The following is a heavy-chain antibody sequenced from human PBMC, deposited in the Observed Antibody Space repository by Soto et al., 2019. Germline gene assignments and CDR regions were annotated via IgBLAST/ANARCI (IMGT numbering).Heavy chain of an antibody. V-gene: IGHV1-3*01. J-gene: IGHJ4*02. CDR2: INAGNGNT. CDR3: SRVQGGIGYYSFHY. D-gene: IGHD3-22*01. Sequence: QVQLVQSGAEVKKPGASVKVSCKASGYTFTSYAMHWVRQAPGQRLEWMGWINAGNGNTKYSQKFQGRVTITRDTSACTAYMELSSLRSEGTAVYYCSRVQGGIGYYSFHYWGQGTLVTVSS. CDR1: GYTFTSYA.